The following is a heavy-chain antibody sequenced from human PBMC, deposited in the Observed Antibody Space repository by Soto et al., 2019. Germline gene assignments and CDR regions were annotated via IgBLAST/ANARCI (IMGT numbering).Heavy chain of an antibody. V-gene: IGHV2-5*02. CDR3: AHRISGWPGLRS. D-gene: IGHD6-19*01. J-gene: IGHJ4*02. CDR2: IYWDDGE. Sequence: QITLKESGPTLVKPTQTVTLTCTFSGFSLSTTGMGVGGIRQPPGKALEWLALIYWDDGERYCPSLKSRLTITKDTYKNQVVLTMTNMDPVDKGTYYCAHRISGWPGLRSWRQGNLVNVSS. CDR1: GFSLSTTGMG.